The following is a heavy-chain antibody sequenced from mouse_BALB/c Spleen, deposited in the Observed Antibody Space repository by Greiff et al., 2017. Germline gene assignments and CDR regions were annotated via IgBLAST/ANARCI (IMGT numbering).Heavy chain of an antibody. CDR3: ARGVFTTVVAGAMDY. J-gene: IGHJ4*01. Sequence: EVQLQESGPGLVKPSQSLSLTCTVTGYSITSDYAWNWIRQFPGNKLEWMGYISYSGSTSYNPSLKSRISITRDTSKNQFFLQLNSVTTEDTATYYCARGVFTTVVAGAMDYWGQGTSVTVAS. V-gene: IGHV3-2*02. CDR1: GYSITSDYA. CDR2: ISYSGST. D-gene: IGHD1-1*01.